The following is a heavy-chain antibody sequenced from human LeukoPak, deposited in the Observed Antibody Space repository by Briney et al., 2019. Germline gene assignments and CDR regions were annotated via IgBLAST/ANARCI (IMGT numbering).Heavy chain of an antibody. CDR1: GFTFSSYG. V-gene: IGHV3-7*01. CDR2: IKQGGSEK. J-gene: IGHJ4*02. Sequence: GGSLRLSCAASGFTFSSYGMSWVRQAPGKGLEWVANIKQGGSEKYYVDSVKGRFTISRDNAKNSLYLQMNSLRGDDTAVYYCARFYGDSTHDFDYWGQGTLVTVSS. CDR3: ARFYGDSTHDFDY. D-gene: IGHD4-17*01.